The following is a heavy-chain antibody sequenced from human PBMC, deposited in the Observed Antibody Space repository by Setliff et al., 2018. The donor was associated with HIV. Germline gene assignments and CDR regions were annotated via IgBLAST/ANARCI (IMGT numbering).Heavy chain of an antibody. V-gene: IGHV4-34*01. CDR3: ARGSKGGFFDY. J-gene: IGHJ4*02. CDR2: INHSGST. Sequence: SETLSLTCTVSGGSISSGYYWSWIRQPPGKGLEWIGEINHSGSTNYNPSLKSRVTVSVDMSKNQFSLKLSSVTAADTAVYYCARGSKGGFFDYWGQGTLVTVSS. D-gene: IGHD3-16*01. CDR1: GGSISSGYY.